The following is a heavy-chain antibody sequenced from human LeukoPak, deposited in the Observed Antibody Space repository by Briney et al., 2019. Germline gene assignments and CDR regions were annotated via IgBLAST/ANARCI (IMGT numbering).Heavy chain of an antibody. CDR3: ARDWDSSGYYFM. D-gene: IGHD3-22*01. CDR2: MNPNSGNT. V-gene: IGHV1-8*01. J-gene: IGHJ4*02. CDR1: GYTFISYD. Sequence: GASVKVSCKASGYTFISYDINWVRQATGQGLEWMGWMNPNSGNTGYAQKFQGRVTMTRNTSISTAYMELSSLRSEDTAVYYCARDWDSSGYYFMWGQGTLVTVSS.